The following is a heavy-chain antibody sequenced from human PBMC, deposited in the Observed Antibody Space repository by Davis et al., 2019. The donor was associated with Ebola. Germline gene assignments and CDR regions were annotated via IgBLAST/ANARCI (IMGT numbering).Heavy chain of an antibody. CDR3: ARGNLSYYDFWSTAFDP. Sequence: PSETLSLTCAVYGGSFSGYYWSWIRQPPGKGLEWIGEINHSGSTNYNPSLKSLVTISVDTSKKQFSLKLSSVTAADTAVYYCARGNLSYYDFWSTAFDPWGQGTLVTVSS. J-gene: IGHJ5*02. CDR1: GGSFSGYY. CDR2: INHSGST. V-gene: IGHV4-34*01. D-gene: IGHD3-3*01.